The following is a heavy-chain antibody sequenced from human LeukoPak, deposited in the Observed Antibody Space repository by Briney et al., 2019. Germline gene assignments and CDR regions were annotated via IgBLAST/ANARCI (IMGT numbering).Heavy chain of an antibody. J-gene: IGHJ6*02. CDR1: GFTFSGFW. Sequence: GGSLRLSCAVSGFTFSGFWMSWSRQAPWKGLEWVSVIYSGGSTYYADSVKGRFTIFRDNSKNTLYLQMNSLRAEDTAVYYCAAGIAAAGTYYGMDVWGQGTTVTVSS. CDR3: AAGIAAAGTYYGMDV. CDR2: IYSGGST. V-gene: IGHV3-53*01. D-gene: IGHD6-13*01.